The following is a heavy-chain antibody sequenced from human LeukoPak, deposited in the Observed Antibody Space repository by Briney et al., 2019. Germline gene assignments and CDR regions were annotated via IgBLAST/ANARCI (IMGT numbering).Heavy chain of an antibody. V-gene: IGHV3-30*18. CDR1: GFTFSSYA. D-gene: IGHD3-10*01. CDR2: ISHDGNNK. Sequence: GGPLRLSCAASGFTFSSYAMRWAREAPGKGREGVAFISHDGNNKYYEDSVKGRFSISRDNSKNTLYLQMNSLRAEDTAIYYCAKAEGVSGSLYHGDYWGQGTLVTVSS. CDR3: AKAEGVSGSLYHGDY. J-gene: IGHJ4*02.